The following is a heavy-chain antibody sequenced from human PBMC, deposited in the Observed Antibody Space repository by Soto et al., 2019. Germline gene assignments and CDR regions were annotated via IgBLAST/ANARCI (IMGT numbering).Heavy chain of an antibody. Sequence: SETLSLTCTVSGGSISSSSYYWGWIRQPPGKGLEWIGSIYYSGSTYYNPSLKSRVTISVDTSKNQFSLKLSSVTAADTAVYYCARHIAAAGRGNRYYYMDVWGKGTTVT. CDR3: ARHIAAAGRGNRYYYMDV. V-gene: IGHV4-39*01. D-gene: IGHD6-13*01. CDR2: IYYSGST. CDR1: GGSISSSSYY. J-gene: IGHJ6*03.